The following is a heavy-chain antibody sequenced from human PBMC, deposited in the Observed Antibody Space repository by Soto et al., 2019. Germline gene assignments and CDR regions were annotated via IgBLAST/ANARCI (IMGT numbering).Heavy chain of an antibody. CDR2: IYSGGST. Sequence: EVQLVESAGGLIQPGGSLRLSCAASGFTVSSNYMSLVRQAPGKGLEWVSVIYSGGSTFYADSVKGRFTISRDNSKNTLYLQMNSLRAEDTAVYYCARDRVESGYPEYFQHWGQGTLVTVSS. V-gene: IGHV3-53*01. D-gene: IGHD3-22*01. J-gene: IGHJ1*01. CDR1: GFTVSSNY. CDR3: ARDRVESGYPEYFQH.